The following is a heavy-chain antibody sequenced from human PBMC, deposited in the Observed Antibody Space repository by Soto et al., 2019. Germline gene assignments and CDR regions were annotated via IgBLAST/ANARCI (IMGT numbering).Heavy chain of an antibody. CDR3: ARGAYYYDSSGLSY. D-gene: IGHD3-22*01. CDR1: GFPFSSYS. CDR2: ISSSSSTI. Sequence: GGSLRLSCAASGFPFSSYSMNWVHQAPGKGLEWVSYISSSSSTIYYADSVKGRFTISRDNAKNSLYLQMNSLRAEDTAVYYCARGAYYYDSSGLSYWGQGTLVTVSS. V-gene: IGHV3-48*01. J-gene: IGHJ4*02.